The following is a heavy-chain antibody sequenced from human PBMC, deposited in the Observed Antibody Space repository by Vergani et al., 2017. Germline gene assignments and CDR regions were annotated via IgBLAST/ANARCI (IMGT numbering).Heavy chain of an antibody. CDR1: GGSFSGYY. D-gene: IGHD6-13*01. Sequence: QVQLQQWGAGLLKPSETLSPTCAVYGGSFSGYYWSWIRQPPGKGLEWVGEINHSGSTNYNPSLKSRVTISVDTSKNQFSLKLSSVTAADTAVYYCARGSDIIAAAITGGDRGEPVWGKGTTVTVSS. CDR2: INHSGST. CDR3: ARGSDIIAAAITGGDRGEPV. J-gene: IGHJ6*04. V-gene: IGHV4-34*01.